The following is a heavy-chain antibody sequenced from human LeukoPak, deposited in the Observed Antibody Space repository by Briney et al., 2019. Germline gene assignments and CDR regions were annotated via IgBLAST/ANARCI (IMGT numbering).Heavy chain of an antibody. J-gene: IGHJ5*02. Sequence: AATLSLTCNLSGGAISSYYWSWMRQPPGKGMEWIGYIYYSGSTNYNPSLKSRVTISVDTSKNQFSLKLSSVTAADTAVYYCARHKGGLGAAAGNWFDPWGQGTLVTVSS. CDR3: ARHKGGLGAAAGNWFDP. CDR1: GGAISSYY. V-gene: IGHV4-59*08. D-gene: IGHD6-13*01. CDR2: IYYSGST.